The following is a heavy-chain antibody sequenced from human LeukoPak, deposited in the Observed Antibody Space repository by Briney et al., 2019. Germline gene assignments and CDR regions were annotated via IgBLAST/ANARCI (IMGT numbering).Heavy chain of an antibody. V-gene: IGHV4-31*03. D-gene: IGHD6-13*01. CDR2: MSQSGST. J-gene: IGHJ4*02. Sequence: SETLSLTCTVSGGSISSGGYYWTWIRQPPGKGLEWIGYMSQSGSTYYNPSLKSRVTISVDTSKSQFSLKLTSVTAADTAVYYCARKANVLAAAGTGFDYWGQGTLVTVSS. CDR1: GGSISSGGYY. CDR3: ARKANVLAAAGTGFDY.